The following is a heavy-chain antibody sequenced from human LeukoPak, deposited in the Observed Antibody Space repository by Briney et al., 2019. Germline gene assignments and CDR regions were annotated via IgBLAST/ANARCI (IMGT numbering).Heavy chain of an antibody. D-gene: IGHD1-1*01. CDR3: ARDGRSYNWNDDNWFDL. CDR1: GFTFSDYY. CDR2: ISSSGSTI. V-gene: IGHV3-11*01. J-gene: IGHJ5*02. Sequence: PGGSLRLSCAASGFTFSDYYMSWIRQAPGKGLEWVSYISSSGSTIYYADSVKGRFTISRDNAKNSLYLQMNSLRAEDTAVYYCARDGRSYNWNDDNWFDLWGQGTLVTVSS.